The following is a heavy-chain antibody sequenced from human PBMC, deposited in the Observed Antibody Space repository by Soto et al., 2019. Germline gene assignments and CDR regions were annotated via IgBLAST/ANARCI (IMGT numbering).Heavy chain of an antibody. J-gene: IGHJ4*02. D-gene: IGHD6-19*01. CDR1: GYSISNGYY. V-gene: IGHV4-38-2*01. CDR2: IYHTGRS. CDR3: ARKGFGTGWCFDY. Sequence: SETLSLTCAVSGYSISNGYYWGWIRQPPGKGLEWIATIYHTGRSYYNPSLKSRFTISINASNNHFSLKLTSVTAADTAVYYCARKGFGTGWCFDYWGQGPLVTVYS.